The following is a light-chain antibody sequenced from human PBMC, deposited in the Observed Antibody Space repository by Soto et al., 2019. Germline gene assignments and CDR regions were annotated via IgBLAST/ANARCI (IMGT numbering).Light chain of an antibody. J-gene: IGKJ5*01. CDR2: DAS. V-gene: IGKV3-11*01. CDR1: QTVSNY. CDR3: QQRSIWPPT. Sequence: TQSPSTPFLSLQERATXSRRASQTVSNYLAWYQQKPGQAPRLLIYDASNRATGVTARLSRRGSGTDFTLTISSLQSEDFAVYYCQQRSIWPPTFVQRARMVIK.